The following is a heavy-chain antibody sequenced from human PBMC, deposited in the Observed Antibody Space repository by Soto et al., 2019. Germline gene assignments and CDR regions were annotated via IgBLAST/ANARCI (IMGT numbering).Heavy chain of an antibody. J-gene: IGHJ3*02. D-gene: IGHD1-26*01. V-gene: IGHV4-38-2*02. CDR2: IYHSVST. CDR1: GYSISSGYY. Sequence: SETLSLTCAVSGYSISSGYYWGWIRQPPGKGLEWIGSIYHSVSTYYNPSLKSRVTISVDTSKNQFSLKLSSVTAADTAVYYCAREVVGATIEAFDIWGEGTLVTV. CDR3: AREVVGATIEAFDI.